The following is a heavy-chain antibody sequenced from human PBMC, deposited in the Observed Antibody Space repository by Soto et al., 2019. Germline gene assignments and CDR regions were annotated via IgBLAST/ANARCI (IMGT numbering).Heavy chain of an antibody. CDR1: GFTFSSYS. CDR2: ISSSSSYI. D-gene: IGHD6-19*01. CDR3: ARDAIRQGCYSSGWSPFDY. Sequence: GGSLRLSCAASGFTFSSYSMNWVRQAPGKGLEWVSSISSSSSYIYYADSVKGRSTISRDNAENSLYLQMKSMRGEDTDVYYCARDAIRQGCYSSGWSPFDYWGQGTLVTVSS. V-gene: IGHV3-21*01. J-gene: IGHJ4*02.